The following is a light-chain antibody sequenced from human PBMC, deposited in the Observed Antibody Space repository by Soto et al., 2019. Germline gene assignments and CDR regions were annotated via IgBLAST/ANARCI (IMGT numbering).Light chain of an antibody. CDR1: SSNIGSSY. CDR2: DNN. CDR3: ATWDSSLSGVV. Sequence: QSVLTQPPSVSAAPGQKVTISCSGSSSNIGSSYVSWYRQLPGIAPKLLIYDNNKRPSGIPDRFSGSKSGTSATLGITVLQTGDEADYYCATWDSSLSGVVFGGGTKLTVL. V-gene: IGLV1-51*01. J-gene: IGLJ2*01.